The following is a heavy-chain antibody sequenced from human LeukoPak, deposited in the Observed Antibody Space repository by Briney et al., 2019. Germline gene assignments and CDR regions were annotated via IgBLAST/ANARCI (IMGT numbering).Heavy chain of an antibody. CDR1: GFIFSNYW. CDR3: ARGVWWIDS. CDR2: VNSDGSST. D-gene: IGHD1-26*01. Sequence: PGGSLGLSCAASGFIFSNYWMHWVRQAPGKGLVWVSRVNSDGSSTSYVDSVKGRFTISRDNAKNTLYLQMNSLRAEDTAVYYCARGVWWIDSWDQGTQVTVSS. V-gene: IGHV3-74*01. J-gene: IGHJ4*02.